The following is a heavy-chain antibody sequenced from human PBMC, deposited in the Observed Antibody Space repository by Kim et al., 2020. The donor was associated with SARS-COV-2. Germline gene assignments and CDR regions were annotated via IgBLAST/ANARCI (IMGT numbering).Heavy chain of an antibody. J-gene: IGHJ6*01. Sequence: GGSLRLSCAASGFTFSSYGMHWVRQAPGKGLEWVAVISYDGSNKYYADSVKGRFTISRDNSKNTLYLQMNSLRAEDTAVYYCAKDLPYGPGGYYILSYYG. CDR1: GFTFSSYG. CDR2: ISYDGSNK. CDR3: AKDLPYGPGGYYILSYYG. D-gene: IGHD3-10*01. V-gene: IGHV3-30*18.